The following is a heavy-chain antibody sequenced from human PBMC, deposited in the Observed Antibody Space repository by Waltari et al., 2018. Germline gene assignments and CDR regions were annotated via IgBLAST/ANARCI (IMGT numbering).Heavy chain of an antibody. Sequence: QLQLQESGPGLVKPSETLSLTCTVSGGSISSSSYYWVWIRQAPGKGLEWFGSIYYSGSTYYNPSLKRRVTISVDTSKNQFSLKLSSVTAADTAVYYCASPGLGATETDDAFDIWGQGTMVTVSS. D-gene: IGHD1-26*01. V-gene: IGHV4-39*01. CDR1: GGSISSSSYY. CDR3: ASPGLGATETDDAFDI. J-gene: IGHJ3*02. CDR2: IYYSGST.